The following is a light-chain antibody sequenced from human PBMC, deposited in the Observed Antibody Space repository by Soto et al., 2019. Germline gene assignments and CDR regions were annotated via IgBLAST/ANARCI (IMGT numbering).Light chain of an antibody. V-gene: IGLV2-14*01. Sequence: QSALTQPPSASGSPGQSVTISCTGTSSDVGAYNYVSWYQQHPGKAPKLMIYDVSNRPSGISNRFSGSKSGNTASLTLSGLQAEDEADYYCSSYTSSSTLVFGGGTKLTVL. J-gene: IGLJ2*01. CDR3: SSYTSSSTLV. CDR2: DVS. CDR1: SSDVGAYNY.